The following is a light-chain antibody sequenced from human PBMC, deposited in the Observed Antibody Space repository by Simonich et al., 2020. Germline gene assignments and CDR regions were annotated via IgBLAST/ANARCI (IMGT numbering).Light chain of an antibody. CDR1: QSVLYNSNNKNY. V-gene: IGKV4-1*01. CDR3: QQYYSTPYT. J-gene: IGKJ2*01. CDR2: WAS. Sequence: DIVMTQSPDSLAVSLGERATINCKSSQSVLYNSNNKNYLSWYQQKPGQPPKLLIYWASTRESGVPDRFSVRRSGTDFTLTISRLQAEDVAVYYCQQYYSTPYTFGQGTKLEIK.